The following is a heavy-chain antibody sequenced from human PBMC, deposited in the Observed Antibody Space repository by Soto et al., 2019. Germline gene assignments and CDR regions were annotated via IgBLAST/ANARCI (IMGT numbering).Heavy chain of an antibody. CDR1: GYTSSIYG. J-gene: IGHJ2*01. D-gene: IGHD1-26*01. V-gene: IGHV1-18*04. CDR2: ISGYNSNI. CDR3: ARDVSGGTYPWFFDL. Sequence: ASVKVSCKASGYTSSIYGISWVRQAPGQGLEWMAWISGYNSNIRYAQKFQGRVTVATDTSTTGAYMELRSLRSDDTAVYYCARDVSGGTYPWFFDLWGRGTLVT.